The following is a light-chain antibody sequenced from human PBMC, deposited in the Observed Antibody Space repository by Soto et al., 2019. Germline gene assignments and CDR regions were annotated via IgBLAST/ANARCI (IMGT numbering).Light chain of an antibody. CDR2: GAA. Sequence: IEVTLSACALCLSQEERATLPCRASQRVSSSYLAWYQQEPRQAPRLLIYGAASRATGIPDRSSGSGSGTDFTLTISRLELEEVSGNYCWPDVTTSLVLPFGGGTKVDIK. CDR3: WPDVTTSLVLP. V-gene: IGKV3-20*01. J-gene: IGKJ4*01. CDR1: QRVSSSY.